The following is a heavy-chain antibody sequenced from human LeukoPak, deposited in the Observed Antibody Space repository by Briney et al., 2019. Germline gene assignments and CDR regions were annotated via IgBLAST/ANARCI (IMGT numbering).Heavy chain of an antibody. D-gene: IGHD2-2*01. CDR3: ARGLLSRYCSSTSCYPRVDMAMYYFDY. J-gene: IGHJ4*02. Sequence: SETLSLTCAVYGGSFSGYYWSWIRQPPGKGLEWIGEINHSGSTNYNPSLKSRVTISVDTPKNQFSLKLSSVTAADTAVYYCARGLLSRYCSSTSCYPRVDMAMYYFDYWGQGTLVTVSS. CDR2: INHSGST. CDR1: GGSFSGYY. V-gene: IGHV4-34*01.